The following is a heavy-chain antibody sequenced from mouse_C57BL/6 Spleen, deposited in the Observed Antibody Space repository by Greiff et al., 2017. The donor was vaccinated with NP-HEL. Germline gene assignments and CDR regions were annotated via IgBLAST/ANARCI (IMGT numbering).Heavy chain of an antibody. D-gene: IGHD2-4*01. J-gene: IGHJ4*01. CDR2: INPNNGGT. V-gene: IGHV1-18*01. CDR1: GYTFTDYN. CDR3: AREEGGEDYDNYYAMDY. Sequence: EVQLQQSGPELVKPGASVKIPCKASGYTFTDYNMDWVKQSHGKSLEWIGDINPNNGGTIYNQKFKGKATLTVDKSSSTAYMELRSLTSEDTAVYYCAREEGGEDYDNYYAMDYWGQGTSVTVSS.